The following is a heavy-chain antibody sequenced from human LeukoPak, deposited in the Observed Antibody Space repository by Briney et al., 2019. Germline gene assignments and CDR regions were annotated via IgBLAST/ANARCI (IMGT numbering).Heavy chain of an antibody. Sequence: SETLSLTCTVSGGSISSRSYYWGWIRQPPGKGLEWIGIIYYSGSTYSNPSLRSRVTISVDTSKHQFSLKLSPVTAPDTAVYYSARGQKSGGRTLAGTTIYPYYYYMDVWGKGTTVTVSS. CDR1: GGSISSRSYY. D-gene: IGHD6-19*01. CDR2: IYYSGST. J-gene: IGHJ6*03. CDR3: ARGQKSGGRTLAGTTIYPYYYYMDV. V-gene: IGHV4-39*01.